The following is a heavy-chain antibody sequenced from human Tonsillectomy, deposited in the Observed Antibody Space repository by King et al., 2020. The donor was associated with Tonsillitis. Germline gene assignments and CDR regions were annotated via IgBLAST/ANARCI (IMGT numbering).Heavy chain of an antibody. D-gene: IGHD6-13*01. CDR2: IYYSGST. CDR1: GGSISSYY. J-gene: IGHJ2*01. V-gene: IGHV4-59*01. CDR3: AREGPHRSSWSPLTWYFDL. Sequence: QLQESGPGLVKPSETLSLTCTVSGGSISSYYWSWIRQPPGKGLEWIGYIYYSGSTNYNPSLKSRVTISVDTSKNQFSLKLSSVTAADTDVYYCAREGPHRSSWSPLTWYFDLWGRGTLVTVSS.